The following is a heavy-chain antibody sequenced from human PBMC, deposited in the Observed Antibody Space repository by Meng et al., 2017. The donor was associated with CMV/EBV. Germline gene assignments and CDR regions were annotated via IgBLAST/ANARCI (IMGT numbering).Heavy chain of an antibody. Sequence: FNYSSYGMHWVRQAPGQGLEWVAVISYDGSNKYFAESVKGRFTISRDNSKNTLYLQMNSLRAEDTDVYYCAKDLIRGYSYGSFWYFDLWGRGTLVTVSS. D-gene: IGHD5-18*01. CDR3: AKDLIRGYSYGSFWYFDL. J-gene: IGHJ2*01. CDR1: FNYSSYG. V-gene: IGHV3-30*18. CDR2: ISYDGSNK.